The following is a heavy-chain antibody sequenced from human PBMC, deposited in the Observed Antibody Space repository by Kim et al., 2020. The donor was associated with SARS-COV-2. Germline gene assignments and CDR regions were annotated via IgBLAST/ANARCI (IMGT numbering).Heavy chain of an antibody. Sequence: GGSLRLSCAASGFTVSSNYMSWVRQAPGKGLEWVSVIYSGGSTFYADSVKGRFTISRDNSKNTLYIQMNSLRAEDTAVYYCARGLPTTVTTAFDYWGQGTRVTVSS. CDR1: GFTVSSNY. CDR2: IYSGGST. J-gene: IGHJ4*02. V-gene: IGHV3-53*01. D-gene: IGHD4-17*01. CDR3: ARGLPTTVTTAFDY.